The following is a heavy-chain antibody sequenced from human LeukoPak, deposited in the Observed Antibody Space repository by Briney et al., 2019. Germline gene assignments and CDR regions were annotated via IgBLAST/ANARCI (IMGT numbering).Heavy chain of an antibody. V-gene: IGHV4-39*01. D-gene: IGHD1-1*01. Sequence: SETLSLTCIVSGGSISSSSYYWGWIRQPPGKGLEWIGSIYYSGSTYYNPSLKSRVTISVDTSKNQFSLKLSSVTAADTAVYYCARLSRQLARPNYFDYWGQGTLVTVSS. J-gene: IGHJ4*02. CDR3: ARLSRQLARPNYFDY. CDR2: IYYSGST. CDR1: GGSISSSSYY.